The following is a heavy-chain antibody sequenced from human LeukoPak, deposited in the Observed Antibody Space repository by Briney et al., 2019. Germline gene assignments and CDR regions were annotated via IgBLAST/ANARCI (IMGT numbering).Heavy chain of an antibody. CDR1: GFTFSSYS. D-gene: IGHD4-17*01. CDR2: ISSSSSTI. J-gene: IGHJ4*02. CDR3: AKEPDYGDYLGYYFDY. Sequence: GGSLRLSCAASGFTFSSYSMNWVRQAPGKGLEWVSYISSSSSTIYYADSVKGRFTISRDNAKNSLYLQMNSLRAEDTAVYYCAKEPDYGDYLGYYFDYWGQGTLVTVSS. V-gene: IGHV3-48*01.